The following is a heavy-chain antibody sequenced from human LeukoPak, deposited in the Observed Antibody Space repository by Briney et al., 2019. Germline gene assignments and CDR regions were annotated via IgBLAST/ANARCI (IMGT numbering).Heavy chain of an antibody. D-gene: IGHD3-16*02. CDR3: ARDYVWGSYRQTLFGY. CDR1: GGSISSSSYY. V-gene: IGHV4-61*01. J-gene: IGHJ4*02. Sequence: SETLSLTCTVSGGSISSSSYYWGWIRQPPGKGLEWIGYIYYSGSTNYNPSLKSRVTISVDTSKNQFSLKLSSVTAADTAVYYCARDYVWGSYRQTLFGYWGQGTLVTVSS. CDR2: IYYSGST.